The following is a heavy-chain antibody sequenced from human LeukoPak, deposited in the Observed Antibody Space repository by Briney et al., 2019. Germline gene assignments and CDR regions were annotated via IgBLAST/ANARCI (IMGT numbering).Heavy chain of an antibody. CDR2: ISYDGSNK. CDR1: GFTFSSYG. CDR3: AKEVKLRGAPYGTVDY. Sequence: GGSLRLSCAASGFTFSSYGMHWVRQAPGKGLEWVAVISYDGSNKYYADSVKGRFTISRDNSKNTLYLQMNSLRVDDTAVYYCAKEVKLRGAPYGTVDYWGQGTLVTVSS. D-gene: IGHD3-10*01. J-gene: IGHJ4*02. V-gene: IGHV3-30*18.